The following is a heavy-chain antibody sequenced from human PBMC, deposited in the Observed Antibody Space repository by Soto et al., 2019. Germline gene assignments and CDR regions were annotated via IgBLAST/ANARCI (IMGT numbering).Heavy chain of an antibody. D-gene: IGHD6-6*01. J-gene: IGHJ5*02. V-gene: IGHV4-61*01. CDR3: ARGYSIAARPWWFDP. Sequence: SETLSLTCTVPGGSVSSGSYYWSWIQQPPGKGLEWIGYIYYSGSTNYNPSLKSRVTISVDTSKNQFSLKLSSVTAADTAVYYCARGYSIAARPWWFDPWGQGTLVTVSS. CDR1: GGSVSSGSYY. CDR2: IYYSGST.